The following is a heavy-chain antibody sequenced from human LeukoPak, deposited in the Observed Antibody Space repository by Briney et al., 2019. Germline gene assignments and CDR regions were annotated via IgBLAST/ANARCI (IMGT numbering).Heavy chain of an antibody. V-gene: IGHV5-51*01. Sequence: GESLKISCKGSGYRFSNYWIGWVRQMPGKGLEWMGIIYPGDSDTRYSPSFQGQVTISADKSISTAYLQWTSLKASDTAMYFCAIGGGSTTNCYRCFDYWGQGTLVTVSS. D-gene: IGHD2-2*02. CDR1: GYRFSNYW. CDR2: IYPGDSDT. J-gene: IGHJ4*02. CDR3: AIGGGSTTNCYRCFDY.